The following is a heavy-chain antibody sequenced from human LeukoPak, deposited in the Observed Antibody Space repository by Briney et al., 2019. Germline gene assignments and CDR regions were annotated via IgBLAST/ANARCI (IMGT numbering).Heavy chain of an antibody. V-gene: IGHV3-30*04. Sequence: PGRSLRLSCAASGFTFSSYAMHWVRQAPGKGLEWVAVISYDGSNKYYADSVKGRFTISRDNYKNTLYLQMNSLRAEDTAVYYCARAAVISAIHNWFDPWGQGTLVTVSS. D-gene: IGHD2-2*02. CDR2: ISYDGSNK. CDR1: GFTFSSYA. J-gene: IGHJ5*02. CDR3: ARAAVISAIHNWFDP.